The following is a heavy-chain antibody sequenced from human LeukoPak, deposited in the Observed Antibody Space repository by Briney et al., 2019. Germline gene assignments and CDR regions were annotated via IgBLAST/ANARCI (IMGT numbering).Heavy chain of an antibody. CDR3: ARHGSGWRFDY. J-gene: IGHJ4*02. Sequence: SETLSLTCTVSGGSISNHYWSWVRQPPGKGLEWIASVFYSGSTDYNPSLKSRVTMSVDTSKNQFSLRLSSVTAADTAVYYCARHGSGWRFDYWGQGTLVTVSS. V-gene: IGHV4-59*08. D-gene: IGHD6-19*01. CDR2: VFYSGST. CDR1: GGSISNHY.